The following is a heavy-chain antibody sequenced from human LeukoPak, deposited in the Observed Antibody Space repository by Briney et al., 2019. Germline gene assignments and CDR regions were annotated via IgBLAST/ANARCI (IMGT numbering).Heavy chain of an antibody. J-gene: IGHJ6*02. CDR1: GYTFTGYY. CDR3: ASCMITFGGVIVTYGMDV. V-gene: IGHV1-2*02. D-gene: IGHD3-16*02. Sequence: ASVKVSCKASGYTFTGYYMHWVRQAPGQGLEWMGWINPNSGGTNYAQKFQGRVTMTRDTSIRTAYMELSRLRSDDTAVYYCASCMITFGGVIVTYGMDVWGQGTTVTVSS. CDR2: INPNSGGT.